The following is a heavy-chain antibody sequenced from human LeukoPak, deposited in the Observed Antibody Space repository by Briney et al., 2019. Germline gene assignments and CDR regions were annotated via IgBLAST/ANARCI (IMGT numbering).Heavy chain of an antibody. Sequence: ASVKVSCKTSGNTFTNNGISWVRQAPGQGLEWMGWISAYNGHTNYAQKLQGRVTMTTDTSTSTAYMELRSLRSDDTAVYYCARRDRMMNAFDIWGQGTMVTVSS. CDR2: ISAYNGHT. J-gene: IGHJ3*02. CDR3: ARRDRMMNAFDI. CDR1: GNTFTNNG. V-gene: IGHV1-18*01. D-gene: IGHD3-16*01.